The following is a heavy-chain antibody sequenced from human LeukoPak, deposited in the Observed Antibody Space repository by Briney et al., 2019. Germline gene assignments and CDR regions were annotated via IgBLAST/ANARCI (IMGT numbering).Heavy chain of an antibody. CDR3: ARGLGCTNGVCYNY. CDR2: MNPNSGNT. Sequence: ASVKVSCKASGYTFTSYDINWVRQASGQGLEWRGWMNPNSGNTCYSQKFQGSVTMTTNTSISTAYMELSSLRSEDTAVYYCARGLGCTNGVCYNYWGRGTLVTVSS. CDR1: GYTFTSYD. J-gene: IGHJ4*02. D-gene: IGHD2-8*01. V-gene: IGHV1-8*01.